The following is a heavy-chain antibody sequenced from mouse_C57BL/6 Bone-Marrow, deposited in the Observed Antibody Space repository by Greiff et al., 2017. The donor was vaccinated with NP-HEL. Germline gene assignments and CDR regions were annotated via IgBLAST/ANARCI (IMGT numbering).Heavy chain of an antibody. J-gene: IGHJ3*01. V-gene: IGHV1-5*01. CDR1: GYTFTSYW. CDR2: IYPGNSDT. D-gene: IGHD2-9*01. Sequence: VQLQQSGTVLARPGASVKMSCKTSGYTFTSYWMHWVKQRPGQGLEWIGAIYPGNSDTSYNQKFKGKAKLTAVTSASTAYMELSSLTNEDSAVYYCTRGPYYGYDGAFSPWFAYWGQGTLVTVSA. CDR3: TRGPYYGYDGAFSPWFAY.